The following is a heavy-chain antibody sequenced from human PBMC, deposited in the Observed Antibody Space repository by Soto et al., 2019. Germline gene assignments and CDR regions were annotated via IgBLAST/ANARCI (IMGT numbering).Heavy chain of an antibody. CDR1: GGSINNHY. D-gene: IGHD7-27*01. J-gene: IGHJ4*02. CDR3: ARANWYSEY. CDR2: IYYTGST. V-gene: IGHV4-59*11. Sequence: QVHLQESGPGLVKPSETLSLTCTVSGGSINNHYWSWIRQPPGKGLEWIGYIYYTGSTNYNPSPKSRVTMSVDTSKNQCSLNLTSLTAADTAIYYCARANWYSEYWGQGTLVTVPS.